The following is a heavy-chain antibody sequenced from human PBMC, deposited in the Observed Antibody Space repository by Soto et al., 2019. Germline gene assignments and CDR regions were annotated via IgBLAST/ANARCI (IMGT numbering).Heavy chain of an antibody. D-gene: IGHD3-10*01. CDR2: IKANSGGT. CDR3: SRVKFSYYGSVRYFYQNYFDY. J-gene: IGHJ4*02. Sequence: ASVKVSCKAAGYTFTGYYMHWVRQARGKGLEWKGWIKANSGGTNYEEKFQGWGTMTRDRTISTAYMELSRLRSDDTAVYYCSRVKFSYYGSVRYFYQNYFDYWGQGTLVTVSS. V-gene: IGHV1-2*04. CDR1: GYTFTGYY.